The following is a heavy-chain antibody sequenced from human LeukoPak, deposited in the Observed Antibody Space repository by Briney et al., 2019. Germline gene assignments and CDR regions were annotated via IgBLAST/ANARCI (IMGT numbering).Heavy chain of an antibody. V-gene: IGHV3-48*03. J-gene: IGHJ4*02. CDR2: ISSSGSTI. Sequence: SGGSLRLSCAASGFTFSSYEMNWVRQAPGKGLEWVSYISSSGSTIYYADSVKGRFTISRGNSKNTLYLKMNHLRAEDTAIYYCAKAANYDILTGYYLDYWGQGTLVTVSS. CDR3: AKAANYDILTGYYLDY. CDR1: GFTFSSYE. D-gene: IGHD3-9*01.